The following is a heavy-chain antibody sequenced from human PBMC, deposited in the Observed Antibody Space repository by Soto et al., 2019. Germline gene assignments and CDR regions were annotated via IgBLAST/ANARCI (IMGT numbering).Heavy chain of an antibody. Sequence: QVQLVEAGGGGVQPGRSLRLSCAASGFTFSRYSMHCVRQAPGKGLGWVAVISHDGGKKYYGVSVKGRFTISRDNSKNTMDLHMNSRRDEDTAVYYCARDPMGRDSGSGSYVFDYWGQGTLGTVSS. D-gene: IGHD3-10*01. V-gene: IGHV3-30-3*01. CDR2: ISHDGGKK. CDR3: ARDPMGRDSGSGSYVFDY. J-gene: IGHJ4*02. CDR1: GFTFSRYS.